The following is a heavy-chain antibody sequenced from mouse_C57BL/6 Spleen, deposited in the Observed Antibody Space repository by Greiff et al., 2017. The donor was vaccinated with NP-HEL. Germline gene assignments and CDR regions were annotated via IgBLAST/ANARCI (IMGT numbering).Heavy chain of an antibody. V-gene: IGHV1-19*01. CDR3: ARSYYGSSYPSFAY. J-gene: IGHJ3*01. Sequence: EVQLQQSGPVLVKPGASVKMSCKASGYTFTDYYMNWVKQSHGKSLEWIGVINPYNGGTSYNQKFKGKATLTVDKSSSTAYMELNSLTSEDSAVYYCARSYYGSSYPSFAYWGQGTLVTVSA. CDR2: INPYNGGT. CDR1: GYTFTDYY. D-gene: IGHD1-1*01.